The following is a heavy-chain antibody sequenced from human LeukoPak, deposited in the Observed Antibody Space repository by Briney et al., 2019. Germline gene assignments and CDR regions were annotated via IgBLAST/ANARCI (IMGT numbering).Heavy chain of an antibody. D-gene: IGHD1-26*01. CDR2: VSHNTGA. J-gene: IGHJ6*03. Sequence: KASETLSLTCAVSGYSIGSDFYWGWIRQTPGKGLEWLGSVSHNTGASYNPSFKSRVTISLDTSKNHFSLTLTSVTAADTAVYFCAREPGWGHNYYYMDVWGKATSVAVSS. CDR3: AREPGWGHNYYYMDV. V-gene: IGHV4-38-2*02. CDR1: GYSIGSDFY.